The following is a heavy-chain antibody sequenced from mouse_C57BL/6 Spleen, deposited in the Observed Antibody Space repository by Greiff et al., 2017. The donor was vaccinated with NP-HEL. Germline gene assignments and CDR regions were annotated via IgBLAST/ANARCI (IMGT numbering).Heavy chain of an antibody. CDR1: GYTFTSYW. D-gene: IGHD2-4*01. V-gene: IGHV1-52*01. CDR3: ARGDDYDEGFYFDY. J-gene: IGHJ2*01. CDR2: IDPSDSET. Sequence: QVQLQQPGAELVRPGSSVKLSCKASGYTFTSYWMHWVKQRPIQGLEWIGNIDPSDSETHYNQKFKDKATLTVDKSSSTAYMQLSSLTSEDSAVYYCARGDDYDEGFYFDYWGQGTTLTVSS.